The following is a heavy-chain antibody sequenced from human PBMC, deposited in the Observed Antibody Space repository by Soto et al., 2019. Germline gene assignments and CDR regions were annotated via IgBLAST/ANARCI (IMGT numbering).Heavy chain of an antibody. V-gene: IGHV1-69*18. J-gene: IGHJ6*02. CDR3: ARDDWGYHYYYYAMDI. CDR2: IVPIYRSS. Sequence: QVQLVQSGAEMKTPGSSVNVSCTLSGGAFNNYVISWVRQAPGKGLEWVGSIVPIYRSSLFAQKFQGRVTLSADETTNTVYMKMSSLRTDDTAIYSCARDDWGYHYYYYAMDIWGQGTAVTVSS. CDR1: GGAFNNYV. D-gene: IGHD2-21*01.